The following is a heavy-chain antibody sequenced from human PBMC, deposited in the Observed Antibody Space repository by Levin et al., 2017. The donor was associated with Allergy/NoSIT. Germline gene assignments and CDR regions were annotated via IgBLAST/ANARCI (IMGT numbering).Heavy chain of an antibody. CDR2: ISSSGSTI. CDR3: ARAWFVVVTATLSDYYYGMDV. CDR1: GFTFSDYY. V-gene: IGHV3-11*01. Sequence: GEFLKISCAASGFTFSDYYMSWIRQAPGKGLEWVSYISSSGSTIYYADSVKGRFTISRDNAKNSLYLQMNSLRAEDTAVYYCARAWFVVVTATLSDYYYGMDVWGQGTTVTVSS. J-gene: IGHJ6*02. D-gene: IGHD2-21*02.